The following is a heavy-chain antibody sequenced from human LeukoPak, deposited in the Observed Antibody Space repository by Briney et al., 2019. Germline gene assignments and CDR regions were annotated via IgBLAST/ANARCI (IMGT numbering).Heavy chain of an antibody. J-gene: IGHJ4*02. V-gene: IGHV3-30*03. CDR2: ISYDGTDE. D-gene: IGHD4-17*01. CDR3: ARDLRMTTVANYFDY. Sequence: PGGSLRLSCAASVFTFSKYGMHWVRQAPGKGLEWVAAISYDGTDEYYIDSVKGRFTISRDNAKNSLYLQMNSLRDEDTAVYYCARDLRMTTVANYFDYWGQGTLVTVSS. CDR1: VFTFSKYG.